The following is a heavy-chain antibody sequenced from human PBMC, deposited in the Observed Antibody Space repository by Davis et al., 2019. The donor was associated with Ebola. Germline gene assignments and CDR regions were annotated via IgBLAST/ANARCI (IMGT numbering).Heavy chain of an antibody. J-gene: IGHJ6*03. Sequence: ASVKVSCKASGYTFTGYYMHWVRQAPGQGLEWMGWINPNSGGTNYAQKFQGRVTMTRDTSISTAYMELSRLRSDDTAVYYCARAGYCSSTSCYTNYYYYMDVWGKGTTVTVSS. V-gene: IGHV1-2*02. CDR1: GYTFTGYY. CDR3: ARAGYCSSTSCYTNYYYYMDV. CDR2: INPNSGGT. D-gene: IGHD2-2*02.